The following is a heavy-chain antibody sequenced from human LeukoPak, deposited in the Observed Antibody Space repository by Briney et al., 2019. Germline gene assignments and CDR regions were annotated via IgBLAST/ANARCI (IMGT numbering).Heavy chain of an antibody. J-gene: IGHJ6*03. Sequence: GGSLRLSCAASGFTFDDYGMSWVRQAPGKGLEWVSGINWNGGSTGYADSVKGRFTISRDNAKNSLYLQMNSLRAEDTALYYCARVNIGYCSSTSCYAAGGYYYYYMDVWGKGTTVTVSS. CDR2: INWNGGST. D-gene: IGHD2-2*01. V-gene: IGHV3-20*04. CDR3: ARVNIGYCSSTSCYAAGGYYYYYMDV. CDR1: GFTFDDYG.